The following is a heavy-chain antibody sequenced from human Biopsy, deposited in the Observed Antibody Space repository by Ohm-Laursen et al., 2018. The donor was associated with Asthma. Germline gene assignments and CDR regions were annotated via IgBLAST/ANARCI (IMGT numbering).Heavy chain of an antibody. D-gene: IGHD5-12*01. CDR3: AKSVLVWIVATGNYFDY. V-gene: IGHV3-30*18. CDR2: ISYDGSNK. CDR1: GFTFSSYG. J-gene: IGHJ4*02. Sequence: SLRLSCAAAGFTFSSYGMHWVRQAPGKGLEWVAVISYDGSNKYYADSVKGRFTISRDNFKNTLYLQMNSLRAEDTAVYYCAKSVLVWIVATGNYFDYWGQGTLVTVSS.